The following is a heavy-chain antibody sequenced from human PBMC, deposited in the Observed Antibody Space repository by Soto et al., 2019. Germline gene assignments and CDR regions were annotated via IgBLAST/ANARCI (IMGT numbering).Heavy chain of an antibody. CDR3: ARHSLALRKNNWFDP. V-gene: IGHV4-39*01. J-gene: IGHJ5*02. CDR2: IFYLVSS. D-gene: IGHD3-3*02. CDR1: GASIISSDFY. Sequence: SETLSLTCTVSGASIISSDFYWGWVRQPPGKGLEWIGSIFYLVSSYYNPSLKSRVTMSVDTSKNQSSLRLRSVTAADTALYFCARHSLALRKNNWFDPWGQGIMVTVSS.